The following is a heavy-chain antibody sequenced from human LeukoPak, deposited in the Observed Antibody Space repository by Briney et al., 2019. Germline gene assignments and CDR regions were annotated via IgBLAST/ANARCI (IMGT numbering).Heavy chain of an antibody. D-gene: IGHD3-22*01. Sequence: ASVKVSCKASGYTFTSYYMHWVRQAPGQGLEWMGMFNPSGGGTTYAQKFQGRVTMTRDTSTSTVYMELSSLRSEDTAVYYCVRGRFVLDYYRFDYWGQRTLVTVSS. CDR3: VRGRFVLDYYRFDY. V-gene: IGHV1-46*01. CDR2: FNPSGGGT. CDR1: GYTFTSYY. J-gene: IGHJ4*02.